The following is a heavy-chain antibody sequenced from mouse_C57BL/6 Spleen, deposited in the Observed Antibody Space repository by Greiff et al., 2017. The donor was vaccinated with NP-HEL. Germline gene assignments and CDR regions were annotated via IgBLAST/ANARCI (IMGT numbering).Heavy chain of an antibody. D-gene: IGHD2-3*01. Sequence: EVKVVESEGGLVQPGSSMKLSCTASGFTFSDYYMAWVRQVPEKGLEWVANINYDGSSTYYLDSLKSRFIISRDNAKNILYLQMSSLKSEDTATYYCARDGDDGYPLDYWGQGTTLTVSS. CDR2: INYDGSST. V-gene: IGHV5-16*01. J-gene: IGHJ2*01. CDR3: ARDGDDGYPLDY. CDR1: GFTFSDYY.